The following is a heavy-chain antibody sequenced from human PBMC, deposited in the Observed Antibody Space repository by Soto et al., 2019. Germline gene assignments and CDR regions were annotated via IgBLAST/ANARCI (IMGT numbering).Heavy chain of an antibody. CDR2: ISYDGSNK. Sequence: GGSMRLSCGASGCTFGSYGMHWARQTPGKGLEWVAVISYDGSNKYYADSVKGRFTTSRDNSKNTLYLQMNSLRAEDTAVYYCAKATHGSGSYYNSLAESPYYYGMEVWGQGTTVTVSS. CDR1: GCTFGSYG. V-gene: IGHV3-30*18. J-gene: IGHJ6*02. CDR3: AKATHGSGSYYNSLAESPYYYGMEV. D-gene: IGHD3-10*01.